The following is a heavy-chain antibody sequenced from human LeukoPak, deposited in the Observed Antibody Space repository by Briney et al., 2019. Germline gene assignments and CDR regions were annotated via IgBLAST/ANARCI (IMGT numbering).Heavy chain of an antibody. V-gene: IGHV3-23*01. J-gene: IGHJ1*01. D-gene: IGHD1-26*01. CDR1: EVTVSSNH. CDR3: AKDNSGSYLEYFQH. CDR2: ISGSGGST. Sequence: GGSLRLSCVASEVTVSSNHMSWVRQAPGKGLEWVSAISGSGGSTYYADSVKGRFTISRDNSKNTLYLQMNSLRAEDTAVYYCAKDNSGSYLEYFQHWGQGTLVTVSS.